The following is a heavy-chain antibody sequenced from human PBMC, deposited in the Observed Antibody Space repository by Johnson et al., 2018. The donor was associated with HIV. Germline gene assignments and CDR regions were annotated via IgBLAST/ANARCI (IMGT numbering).Heavy chain of an antibody. V-gene: IGHV3-53*01. CDR3: ARGFWSYPGAGAFDI. CDR1: GFTVSSNY. D-gene: IGHD1-26*01. CDR2: IYRGGST. Sequence: VQLVESGGGLIQPGGSLRLSCAASGFTVSSNYMSWVRQAPGTGLEWVSVIYRGGSTYYADSVKGRFTLSRDNSKNTLFLQMIRLRAEDTAVYYCARGFWSYPGAGAFDIWGQGTMVTVSS. J-gene: IGHJ3*02.